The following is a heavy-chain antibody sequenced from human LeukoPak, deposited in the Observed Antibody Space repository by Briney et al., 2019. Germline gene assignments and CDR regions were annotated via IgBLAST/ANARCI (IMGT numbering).Heavy chain of an antibody. CDR3: AKDQLLLWFGELYNPLDY. J-gene: IGHJ4*02. CDR1: GFTFSSYA. CDR2: ITASGDNT. Sequence: GGSLRLSCAASGFTFSSYAVSWVRQAPGKGLERVSGITASGDNTYYADSVKGRFNISRDNSKSTLYLQMNSLRAEDTAVYYCAKDQLLLWFGELYNPLDYWGQGTLVTVSS. V-gene: IGHV3-23*01. D-gene: IGHD3-10*01.